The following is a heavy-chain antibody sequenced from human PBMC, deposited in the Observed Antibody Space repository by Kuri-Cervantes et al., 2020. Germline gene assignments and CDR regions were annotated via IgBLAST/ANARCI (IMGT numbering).Heavy chain of an antibody. D-gene: IGHD4-23*01. Sequence: GESLKISCAASGFTFSSYSMNWVRQAPGKGLEWVSSISSSSSYIYYADSVKGRFTISRDNAKNSLYLQMNSLRAEDTAVYYCASDDYGGNSGLCWGQGTLVTVSS. CDR2: ISSSSSYI. V-gene: IGHV3-21*03. CDR3: ASDDYGGNSGLC. CDR1: GFTFSSYS. J-gene: IGHJ4*02.